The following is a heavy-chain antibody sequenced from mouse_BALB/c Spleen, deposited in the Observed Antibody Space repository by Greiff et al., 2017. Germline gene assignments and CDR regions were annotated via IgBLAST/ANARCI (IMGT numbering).Heavy chain of an antibody. Sequence: QVQLKESGAELARPGASVKLSCKASGYTFTSYWMQWVKQRPGQGLEWIGAIYPGDGDTRYTQKFKGKATLTADKSSSTAYMQLSSLASEDSAVYYCARCLYDYGVDYWGQGTTLTVSS. V-gene: IGHV1-87*01. CDR2: IYPGDGDT. D-gene: IGHD2-4*01. CDR1: GYTFTSYW. J-gene: IGHJ2*01. CDR3: ARCLYDYGVDY.